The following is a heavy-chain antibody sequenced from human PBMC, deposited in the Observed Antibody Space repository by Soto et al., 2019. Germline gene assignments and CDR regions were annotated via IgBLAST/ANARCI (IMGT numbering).Heavy chain of an antibody. V-gene: IGHV3-30*18. J-gene: IGHJ4*02. CDR3: AKPRGMYSSGWYGGFDY. CDR1: GFMFSTYG. CDR2: TSFDESIK. D-gene: IGHD6-19*01. Sequence: PGGSLRLSCTASGFMFSTYGMHWVRQAPGNGLKWVAVTSFDESIKYYADSVKGRFTISRDNSKNTVYLQMNSLRAEDTAVYYCAKPRGMYSSGWYGGFDYWGQGTLVTVSS.